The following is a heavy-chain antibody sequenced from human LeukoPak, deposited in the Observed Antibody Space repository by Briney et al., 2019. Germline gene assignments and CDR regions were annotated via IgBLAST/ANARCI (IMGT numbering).Heavy chain of an antibody. Sequence: GASVKVSCKASGYTFTDYYVHWMRQAPGQGLEWMGWINLNSGDTRYAQRFQGRLTVTRDTSISTAYMDLNGLRSDGTAVYYCARDSIEAPGLVFDFWGQGTMVTISS. CDR1: GYTFTDYY. CDR3: ARDSIEAPGLVFDF. J-gene: IGHJ3*01. D-gene: IGHD6-13*01. CDR2: INLNSGDT. V-gene: IGHV1-2*02.